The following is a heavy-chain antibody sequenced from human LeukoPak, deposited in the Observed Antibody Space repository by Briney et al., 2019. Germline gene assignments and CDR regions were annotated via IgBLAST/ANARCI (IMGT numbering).Heavy chain of an antibody. CDR1: GGSISSYY. D-gene: IGHD3-10*01. Sequence: PSESLSLTCTVSGGSISSYYWSWIRQPAGKGLEWIGRIYTSGSTNYNPSLKSRVTMSVDTSKNQFSLKLSSVTAADTAVYYCARLPLGIYYGSGTSTPYFDYWGQGTLVTVSS. CDR2: IYTSGST. CDR3: ARLPLGIYYGSGTSTPYFDY. J-gene: IGHJ4*02. V-gene: IGHV4-4*07.